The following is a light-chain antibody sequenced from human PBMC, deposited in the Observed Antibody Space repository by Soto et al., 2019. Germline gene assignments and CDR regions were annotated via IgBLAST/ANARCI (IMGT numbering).Light chain of an antibody. J-gene: IGLJ2*01. CDR3: QSYDSSLRAVV. CDR2: GNN. V-gene: IGLV1-40*01. CDR1: TSNIGAGYD. Sequence: QSVLTQPPSVSGAPGQRVTISCTGSTSNIGAGYDVHWYQQLPGTAPKLLIYGNNNRPSGVPDRFSGSKSGTSASLAITGLQAEDEADYYCQSYDSSLRAVVVGGGTEVTVL.